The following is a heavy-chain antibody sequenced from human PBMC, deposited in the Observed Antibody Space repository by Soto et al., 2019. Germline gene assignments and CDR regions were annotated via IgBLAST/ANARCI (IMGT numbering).Heavy chain of an antibody. Sequence: SGALRPSCVASGLTFLSRAIIFFRHSPFEKLHWVVAITDNGRVANDAYYMGGLFVVSRDNAKETLDVQMTGLTAEVAAMYFCARGSTESYSGSRIFDFWGRGTLVTVSS. CDR2: ITDNGRVA. CDR3: ARGSTESYSGSRIFDF. D-gene: IGHD3-10*01. CDR1: GLTFLSRA. V-gene: IGHV3-23*01. J-gene: IGHJ4*02.